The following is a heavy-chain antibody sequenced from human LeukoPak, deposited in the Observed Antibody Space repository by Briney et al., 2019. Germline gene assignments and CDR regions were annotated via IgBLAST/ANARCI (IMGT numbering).Heavy chain of an antibody. Sequence: GGSLRLSCAASGFTFSSYAMSWVRQAPGKGLEWVSAISGSGGSTYYADSVKGRFTISRDNSKNTLYLQMNSLRAEDTAVYYCAKVKSATIAAAYSDYWGQGTLVTVSS. V-gene: IGHV3-23*01. CDR2: ISGSGGST. CDR1: GFTFSSYA. D-gene: IGHD6-13*01. J-gene: IGHJ4*02. CDR3: AKVKSATIAAAYSDY.